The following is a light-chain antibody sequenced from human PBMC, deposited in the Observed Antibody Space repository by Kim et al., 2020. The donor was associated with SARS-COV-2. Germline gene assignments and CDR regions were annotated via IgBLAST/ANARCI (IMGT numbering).Light chain of an antibody. Sequence: RGKRATLSCRASQSGSNSDLAGYQQKPGQSPRLLIYAVSRRATCVPDRFSGSGSGTGFTLTINRLEPEDFAVYYCQQYGSSPPYTFGQGTKLEI. V-gene: IGKV3-20*01. CDR3: QQYGSSPPYT. J-gene: IGKJ2*01. CDR2: AVS. CDR1: QSGSNSD.